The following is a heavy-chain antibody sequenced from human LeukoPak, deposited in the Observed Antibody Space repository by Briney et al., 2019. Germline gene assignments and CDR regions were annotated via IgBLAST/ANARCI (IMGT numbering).Heavy chain of an antibody. CDR3: AKDSVWFGEWYFDL. V-gene: IGHV3-23*01. J-gene: IGHJ2*01. D-gene: IGHD3-10*01. CDR2: ISGSGGST. Sequence: PGGSLRPSCAASGFTFSSYAMSWVRQAPGKGLEWVSAISGSGGSTYYADSVKGRFTISRDNSKNTLYLQMNSLRAEDTAVYYCAKDSVWFGEWYFDLWGRGTLVTVSS. CDR1: GFTFSSYA.